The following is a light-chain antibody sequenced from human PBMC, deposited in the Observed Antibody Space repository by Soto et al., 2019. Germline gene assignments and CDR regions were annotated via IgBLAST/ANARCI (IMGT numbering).Light chain of an antibody. Sequence: EVLMTQSPATLSVSPGERATLSCRASQSVSGKLAWYQQKPGQAPRLLIYDASTRATGIPARFGGSGSGTEFTLTISSLQSEDFAVYYCQQSNNWPWTVGQGTKVDTK. V-gene: IGKV3-15*01. CDR2: DAS. CDR1: QSVSGK. J-gene: IGKJ1*01. CDR3: QQSNNWPWT.